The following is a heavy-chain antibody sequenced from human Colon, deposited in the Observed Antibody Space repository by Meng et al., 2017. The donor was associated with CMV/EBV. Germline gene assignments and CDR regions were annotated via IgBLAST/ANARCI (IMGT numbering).Heavy chain of an antibody. Sequence: GESLKISCAASGFTFSSYSMNWVRQAPGKGLEWVSSISSSSSYIYYADSVKGRFTISRDNAKNSLYLQMNSLRAEDTAGYYCARDDIVVVPAAIAVMDVWGQGTTVTVSS. J-gene: IGHJ6*02. D-gene: IGHD2-2*01. CDR2: ISSSSSYI. CDR3: ARDDIVVVPAAIAVMDV. CDR1: GFTFSSYS. V-gene: IGHV3-21*01.